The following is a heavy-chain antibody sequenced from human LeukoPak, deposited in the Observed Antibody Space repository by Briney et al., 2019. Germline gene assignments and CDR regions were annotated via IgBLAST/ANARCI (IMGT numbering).Heavy chain of an antibody. Sequence: GGSLRLSCAASGFTFSSYWMHWVRQGPGKGLVWVSRISSDGSSTSYADSMKGRFTISRDNAKNTLYLQMSSLRAEDTAVYYCARSLGWYDYWGQGTLVTVSS. J-gene: IGHJ4*02. CDR1: GFTFSSYW. V-gene: IGHV3-74*01. CDR2: ISSDGSST. D-gene: IGHD6-19*01. CDR3: ARSLGWYDY.